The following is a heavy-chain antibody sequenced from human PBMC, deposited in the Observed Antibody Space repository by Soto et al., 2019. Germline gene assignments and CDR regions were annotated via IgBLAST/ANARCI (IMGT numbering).Heavy chain of an antibody. CDR3: ARQRTTVVTQAYFDQ. CDR1: GGSITSSIYY. V-gene: IGHV4-39*01. CDR2: IYYSGRS. J-gene: IGHJ4*02. D-gene: IGHD4-17*01. Sequence: SETLSLTCTVSGGSITSSIYYWGWIRQPPGKGLEWIGGIYYSGRSYYNPSLKSRVTMSVDTSKNQFSLTLNSVTAADAAVYYCARQRTTVVTQAYFDQWGEGTMLTV.